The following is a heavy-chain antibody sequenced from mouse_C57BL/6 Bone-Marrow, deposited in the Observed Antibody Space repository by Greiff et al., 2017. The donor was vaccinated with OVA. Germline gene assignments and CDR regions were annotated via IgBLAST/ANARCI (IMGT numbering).Heavy chain of an antibody. J-gene: IGHJ4*01. CDR1: GYTFTSYG. V-gene: IGHV1-81*01. Sequence: QVQLQQSGAELARPGASVKLSCKASGYTFTSYGISWVKQRTGQGLEWIGAIYPRSGNTYYNEKFKGKATLTADKSSSTAYMELRSLTSEDSAVDCCSSYGNYVFYAMDYWGQGTAVTVSS. D-gene: IGHD2-1*01. CDR2: IYPRSGNT. CDR3: SSYGNYVFYAMDY.